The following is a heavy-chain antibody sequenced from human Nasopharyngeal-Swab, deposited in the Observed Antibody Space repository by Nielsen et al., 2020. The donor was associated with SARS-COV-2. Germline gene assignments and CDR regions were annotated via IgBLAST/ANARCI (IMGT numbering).Heavy chain of an antibody. D-gene: IGHD2-15*01. V-gene: IGHV3-53*05. CDR3: VKAGDCSGGSCYLGSYFDY. CDR1: GFTVSNTY. CDR2: IYSGGST. Sequence: GGSLRLSCAASGFTVSNTYMSWVRQAPGKGLEWVSVIYSGGSTYYADSVKGRFTISRDNSKNTLYLQMSSLRAEDTAVYYCVKAGDCSGGSCYLGSYFDYWGQGTLVTVSS. J-gene: IGHJ4*02.